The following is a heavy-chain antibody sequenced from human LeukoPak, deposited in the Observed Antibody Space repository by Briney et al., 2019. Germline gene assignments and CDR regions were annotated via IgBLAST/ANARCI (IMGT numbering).Heavy chain of an antibody. CDR2: INHSGST. Sequence: PETLSLTCAVYGGSFSGYYWSWIRQPPGKGLEWIGEINHSGSTNYNPSLKSRVTISVDTSKNQFSLKLSSVTAADTAVYYCASLRWPRLGWFDPWGQGTLVTVSS. CDR3: ASLRWPRLGWFDP. CDR1: GGSFSGYY. V-gene: IGHV4-34*01. J-gene: IGHJ5*02. D-gene: IGHD5-12*01.